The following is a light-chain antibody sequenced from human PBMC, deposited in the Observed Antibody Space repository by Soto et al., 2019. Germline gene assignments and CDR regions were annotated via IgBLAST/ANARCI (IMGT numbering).Light chain of an antibody. J-gene: IGKJ5*01. V-gene: IGKV3-15*01. Sequence: EIVMTQSPATLSVSPGERATLSCRASQSVRINLAWYQQKPGQAPRLLIYGASPRATGIPARFSGSGSGTEFTLTISSLQSEDFAVYYWQQYNNWPPITFGHGTRLEMK. CDR3: QQYNNWPPIT. CDR1: QSVRIN. CDR2: GAS.